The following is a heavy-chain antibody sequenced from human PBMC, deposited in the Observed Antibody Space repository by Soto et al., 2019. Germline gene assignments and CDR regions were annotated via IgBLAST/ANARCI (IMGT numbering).Heavy chain of an antibody. J-gene: IGHJ4*02. CDR2: IYWDDDK. CDR3: AHRGPVAGRFEH. Sequence: SGPTLVNPTQTLTLTCTFSGFSLNTNAVGVGWIRQPPGKALEWLALIYWDDDKRYSPSLKSRLTITKDTSKNQVVLTMTNMDPVDTATYYCAHRGPVAGRFEHWGQGALVTVSS. D-gene: IGHD6-19*01. CDR1: GFSLNTNAVG. V-gene: IGHV2-5*02.